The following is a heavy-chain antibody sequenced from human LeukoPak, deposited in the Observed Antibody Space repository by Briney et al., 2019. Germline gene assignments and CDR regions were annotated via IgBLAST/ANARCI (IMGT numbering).Heavy chain of an antibody. CDR2: ISYDGTNK. CDR3: ARVLNYYDSSGYYFSY. CDR1: GFTFSSYS. V-gene: IGHV3-30*03. J-gene: IGHJ4*02. Sequence: GGSLRLSCAASGFTFSSYSMNWVRQAPGKGLEWVAVISYDGTNKYHADSVKGRFTISRDNSKNTLYLQMNSLRAEDTAVYYCARVLNYYDSSGYYFSYWGQGTLVTVSS. D-gene: IGHD3-22*01.